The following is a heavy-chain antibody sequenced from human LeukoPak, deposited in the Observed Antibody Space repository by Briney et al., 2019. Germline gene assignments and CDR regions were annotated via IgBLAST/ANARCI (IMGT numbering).Heavy chain of an antibody. CDR2: IYYSGST. CDR3: ARSRISAAGTFDY. D-gene: IGHD6-13*01. J-gene: IGHJ4*02. V-gene: IGHV4-59*08. CDR1: GGSISSYY. Sequence: SETLSLTCSVSGGSISSYYWSWIRQPPGKGREWIGYIYYSGSTNYNPSLKGRVTISVDTSKNQFSLKLSSVTAADTAVYYCARSRISAAGTFDYWGQGTLVTVSS.